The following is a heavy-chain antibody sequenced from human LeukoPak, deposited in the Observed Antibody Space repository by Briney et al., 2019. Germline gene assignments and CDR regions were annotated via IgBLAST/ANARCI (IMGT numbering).Heavy chain of an antibody. CDR2: ISGSSSYI. Sequence: PGGSLRLSCAASGFTFSTYSMNWVRQAPGKGLEWVSSISGSSSYIYYADSVKGRFTISRDNAKNSLYLQMSSLRAEDTALYYCASGPPLDYWGQGALVTVSS. CDR3: ASGPPLDY. V-gene: IGHV3-21*01. J-gene: IGHJ4*02. CDR1: GFTFSTYS.